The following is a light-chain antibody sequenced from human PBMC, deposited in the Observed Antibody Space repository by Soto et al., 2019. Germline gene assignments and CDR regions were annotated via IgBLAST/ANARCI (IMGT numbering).Light chain of an antibody. CDR1: SSDVGGYNY. V-gene: IGLV2-14*01. CDR3: CSYTSSTAYV. Sequence: QLVLTQPASVSGSPGQSITISCTGTSSDVGGYNYVSWYQLHPGKAPILILYEVTNRPSGVSDRFSGSKSGNTASLTITGLQAEDEADYYCCSYTSSTAYVFGTGTKLTVL. CDR2: EVT. J-gene: IGLJ1*01.